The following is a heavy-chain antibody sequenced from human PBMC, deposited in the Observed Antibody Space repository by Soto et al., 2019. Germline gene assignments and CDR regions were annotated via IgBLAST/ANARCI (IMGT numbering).Heavy chain of an antibody. D-gene: IGHD3-3*01. CDR3: AHLITADDSEYFDF. V-gene: IGHV2-5*02. J-gene: IGHJ4*02. Sequence: QITLRESGPTVVKPTQTLTLTCTFSGFSLNTPGGGVGWIRQPPGKALEWVALLYWDDDKRYNPSLKRRLVITKDSSKNQVVLTMTNVDPVDTATYYCAHLITADDSEYFDFWGQGNLVRVSP. CDR1: GFSLNTPGGG. CDR2: LYWDDDK.